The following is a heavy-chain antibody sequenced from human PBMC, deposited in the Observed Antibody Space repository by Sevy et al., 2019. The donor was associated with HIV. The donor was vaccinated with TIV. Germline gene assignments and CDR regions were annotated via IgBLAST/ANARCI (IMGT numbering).Heavy chain of an antibody. CDR1: AFTFGGYT. CDR2: IRGKPYGGTT. J-gene: IGHJ6*02. Sequence: GGSLRLSCTASAFTFGGYTMSWVRQAPGKGLEWVAFIRGKPYGGTTEYAASVKGRFTISRDDSKSIAYLQMNSLNTEDTAVYYCTRVEGAADWGMDVWGQGTTVTVSS. V-gene: IGHV3-49*04. CDR3: TRVEGAADWGMDV. D-gene: IGHD1-26*01.